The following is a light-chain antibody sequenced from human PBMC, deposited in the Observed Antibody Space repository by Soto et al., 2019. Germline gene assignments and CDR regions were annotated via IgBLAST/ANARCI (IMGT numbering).Light chain of an antibody. CDR2: DVS. Sequence: QSALTQPASVSGSPGQSITVSCTGTSSDVGGYKHVSWYQLNPGKAPKLMIYDVSNRPSGVSSRFSGSKSGNTASLTISGLQAEDEADYYCSSYKRSSTRVVFGGGTKLTVL. V-gene: IGLV2-14*03. CDR3: SSYKRSSTRVV. CDR1: SSDVGGYKH. J-gene: IGLJ2*01.